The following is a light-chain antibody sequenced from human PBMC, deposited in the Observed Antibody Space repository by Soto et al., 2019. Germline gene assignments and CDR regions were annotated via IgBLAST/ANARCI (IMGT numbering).Light chain of an antibody. Sequence: MTQSPPTLSASVGDRATLSCRASQTVSNNLPWYQQKRGQAPTLLIYGSSSRETGIPQRFSGSGSGTEFTLTISSLEPEDFAVYYCQQYFNSPRTFGQGTKVDIK. CDR3: QQYFNSPRT. CDR1: QTVSNN. V-gene: IGKV3D-15*02. CDR2: GSS. J-gene: IGKJ1*01.